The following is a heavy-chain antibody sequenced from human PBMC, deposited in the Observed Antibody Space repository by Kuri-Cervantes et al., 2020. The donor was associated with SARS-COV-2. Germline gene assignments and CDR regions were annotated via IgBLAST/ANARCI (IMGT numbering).Heavy chain of an antibody. Sequence: GGSLRLSCAASGFTFSSYWMHWVRQALGKGLVWVSRINSDGSSTSYADSVKGRFTISRDNSKNTLYLQMNSLRAEDTAVYYCARDREVTAYYYGMDVWGQGTTVTVSS. CDR3: ARDREVTAYYYGMDV. V-gene: IGHV3-74*01. CDR2: INSDGSST. CDR1: GFTFSSYW. D-gene: IGHD2-21*02. J-gene: IGHJ6*02.